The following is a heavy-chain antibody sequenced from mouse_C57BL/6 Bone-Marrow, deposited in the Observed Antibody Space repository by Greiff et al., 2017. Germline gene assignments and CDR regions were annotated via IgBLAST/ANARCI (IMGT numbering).Heavy chain of an antibody. CDR2: IDPSDSET. CDR1: GYTFTSYW. Sequence: QVQLQQPGAELVRPGSSVKLSCKASGYTFTSYWMHWVKQRPIQGLEWIGNIDPSDSETHYNQKFKDKATLTVDKSSSTAYMQLCSLTSEDSAVYYCARGGSYWYFDVWGTGTTVTVSS. CDR3: ARGGSYWYFDV. V-gene: IGHV1-52*01. J-gene: IGHJ1*03.